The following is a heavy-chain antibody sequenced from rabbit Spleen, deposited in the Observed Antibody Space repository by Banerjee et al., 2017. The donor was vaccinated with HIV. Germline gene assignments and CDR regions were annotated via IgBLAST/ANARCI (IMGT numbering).Heavy chain of an antibody. CDR1: GFSFSSNDY. V-gene: IGHV1S40*01. D-gene: IGHD8-1*01. J-gene: IGHJ6*01. CDR2: IAGSSSGFT. CDR3: ARDTGSSFSSYGMDL. Sequence: QSLEESGGDLVKPGASLTLTCTASGFSFSSNDYMCWVRQAPGKGLEWISCIAGSSSGFTYFATWAKGRFIMSRTSSTKVTLQMTSLTAADTATYFCARDTGSSFSSYGMDLWGPGTLVTVS.